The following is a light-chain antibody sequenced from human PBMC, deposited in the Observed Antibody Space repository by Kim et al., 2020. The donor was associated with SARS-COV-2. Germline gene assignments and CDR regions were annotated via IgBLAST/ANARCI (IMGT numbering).Light chain of an antibody. Sequence: PGERATLSCRASQSVSSSYLAWFQQKPGQTPRVLIYGATSRATGIPDRFSGSESGTDFTLTISRVEPEDFALYYCQQYGTAPDTFGQGTKLEI. CDR2: GAT. CDR3: QQYGTAPDT. J-gene: IGKJ2*01. V-gene: IGKV3-20*01. CDR1: QSVSSSY.